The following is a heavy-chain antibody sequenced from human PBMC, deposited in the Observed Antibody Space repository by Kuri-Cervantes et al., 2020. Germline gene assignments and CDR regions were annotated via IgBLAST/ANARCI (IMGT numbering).Heavy chain of an antibody. J-gene: IGHJ4*02. CDR1: GFTVSGNY. Sequence: GGSLRLSCAASGFTVSGNYMSWVRRAPGKGLEWVSVSYGGVRTYYADSVRGRFTVSRDTSTNTLYLQMNSLRAEDTAVYYCAREWLNWGQGTLVTVSS. CDR2: SYGGVRT. CDR3: AREWLN. D-gene: IGHD5-12*01. V-gene: IGHV3-66*01.